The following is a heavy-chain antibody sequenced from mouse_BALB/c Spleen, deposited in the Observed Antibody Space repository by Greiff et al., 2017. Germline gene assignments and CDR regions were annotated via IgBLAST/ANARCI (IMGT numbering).Heavy chain of an antibody. CDR1: GYSFTGYY. V-gene: IGHV1-31*01. D-gene: IGHD1-1*01. CDR2: INPYNGAT. Sequence: EVQLQESGPELVKPGASVKISCKASGYSFTGYYMHWVKQSHVKSLEWIGRINPYNGATSYNQNFKDKASLTVDKSSSTAYMELHSLTSEDSAVYYCARYGSLYAMDYWGQGTSVTVSS. CDR3: ARYGSLYAMDY. J-gene: IGHJ4*01.